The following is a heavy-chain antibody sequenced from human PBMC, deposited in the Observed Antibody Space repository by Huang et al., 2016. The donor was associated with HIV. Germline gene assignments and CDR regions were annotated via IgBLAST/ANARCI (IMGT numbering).Heavy chain of an antibody. CDR2: ITGRVSSS. J-gene: IGHJ4*02. CDR3: AKADSGAAAGSLVDY. V-gene: IGHV3-23*01. Sequence: EVQLLESGGGLVQLGGSLRLSCAASGFTVSSYAMGGVRQAPGKGLEWVSSITGRVSSSYSAASVKGRFTISRDNSKNTLYLQMNSLRAEDTAIYYCAKADSGAAAGSLVDYWGQGTLVTVSS. CDR1: GFTVSSYA. D-gene: IGHD6-13*01.